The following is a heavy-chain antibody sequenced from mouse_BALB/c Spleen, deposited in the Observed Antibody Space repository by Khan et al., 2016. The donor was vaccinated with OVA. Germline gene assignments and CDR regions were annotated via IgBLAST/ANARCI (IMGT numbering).Heavy chain of an antibody. CDR1: GFSLTSYG. CDR2: LWAGGST. J-gene: IGHJ2*01. D-gene: IGHD1-3*01. Sequence: QVQLKESGPGLVAPSQSLSITCTVSGFSLTSYGVHWVRQPPGKGLEWLGVLWAGGSTNYNSALMSRLSISKDSSKSQVFLKVNSLQTDETAMYCCARLEDIWGQGTTLTVSS. V-gene: IGHV2-9*02. CDR3: ARLEDI.